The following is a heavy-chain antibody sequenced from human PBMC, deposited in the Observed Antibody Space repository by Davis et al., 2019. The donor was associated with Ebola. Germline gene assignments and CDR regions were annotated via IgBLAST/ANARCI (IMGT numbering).Heavy chain of an antibody. Sequence: SETLSLTCAVYGGSFSGYYWSWIRQPPGKGLEWIGEINHSGSTNYNPSLNSRVTISVDTSKNQFSLKLSSVTAADTAVYYCARVIAAASDWFDPWGQGTLVTVSS. J-gene: IGHJ5*02. CDR2: INHSGST. CDR1: GGSFSGYY. CDR3: ARVIAAASDWFDP. V-gene: IGHV4-34*01. D-gene: IGHD6-13*01.